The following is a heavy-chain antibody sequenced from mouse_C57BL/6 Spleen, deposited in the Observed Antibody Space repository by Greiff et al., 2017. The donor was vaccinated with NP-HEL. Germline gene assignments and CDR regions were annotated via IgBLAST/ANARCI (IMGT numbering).Heavy chain of an antibody. J-gene: IGHJ4*01. CDR1: GYSFTSYY. CDR3: ARNNWDDAMDY. D-gene: IGHD4-1*02. Sequence: VKLQESGPELVKPGASVKISCKASGYSFTSYYIHWVKQRPGQGLEWIGWIYPGSGNTKYNEKFKGKATLTADTSSSTAYMQLSSLTSEDSAVYYCARNNWDDAMDYWGQGTSVTVSS. V-gene: IGHV1-66*01. CDR2: IYPGSGNT.